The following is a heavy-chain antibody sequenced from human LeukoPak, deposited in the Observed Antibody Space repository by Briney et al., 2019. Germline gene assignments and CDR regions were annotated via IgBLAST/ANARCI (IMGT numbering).Heavy chain of an antibody. CDR1: GGSISSSSYY. J-gene: IGHJ4*02. CDR2: IYYSGST. D-gene: IGHD3-10*01. V-gene: IGHV4-39*01. Sequence: SETLSLTCTVSGGSISSSSYYWGWIRQPPGKGLEWIGSIYYSGSTYYNPSLKSRVTISVDTSKNQFSLKLRSVTAADTAVYYCARRSGRSASFGDWGQGTLVTVSS. CDR3: ARRSGRSASFGD.